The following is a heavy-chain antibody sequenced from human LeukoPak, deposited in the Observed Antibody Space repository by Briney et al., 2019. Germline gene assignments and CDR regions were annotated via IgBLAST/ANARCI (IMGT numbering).Heavy chain of an antibody. CDR3: ARAPGIVAPEYYFDY. CDR2: ISYDGSNN. J-gene: IGHJ4*02. V-gene: IGHV3-30*01. CDR1: GFTLSSDA. D-gene: IGHD2-15*01. Sequence: PRESLILACAVSGFTLSSDAMQWVRQAPAKGVGWVPVISYDGSNNYYADSVKGRFTISRDNAKNTLYLQMNSLRAEDTAVYYCARAPGIVAPEYYFDYWGQGTLVTVSS.